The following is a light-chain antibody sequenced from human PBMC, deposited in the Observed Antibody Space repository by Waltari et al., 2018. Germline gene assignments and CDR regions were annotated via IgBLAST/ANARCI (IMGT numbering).Light chain of an antibody. Sequence: EIVLTQSPATLSLSPGERASLSCRASQSVSTYLAWYQQKPGQAPRLLIYDASNRATGIPARFSGSGSGTDFTLIISSLEPEDFAIYYCQQRSNLPPFTFGPGTKVDIK. V-gene: IGKV3-11*01. CDR2: DAS. CDR3: QQRSNLPPFT. J-gene: IGKJ3*01. CDR1: QSVSTY.